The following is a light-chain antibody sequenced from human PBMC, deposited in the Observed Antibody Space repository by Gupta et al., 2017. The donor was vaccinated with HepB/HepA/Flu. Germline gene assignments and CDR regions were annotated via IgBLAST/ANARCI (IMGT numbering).Light chain of an antibody. Sequence: PGERVTLSCRASQSVSSSYLTWYQQRPGQAPRLLIYGASTRATSIPARFSGSASGTDFTLTISILQPEDFAVYYCQQDDNLLEAFGHGTKVDIK. CDR3: QQDDNLLEA. CDR2: GAS. V-gene: IGKV3-7*01. J-gene: IGKJ3*01. CDR1: QSVSSSY.